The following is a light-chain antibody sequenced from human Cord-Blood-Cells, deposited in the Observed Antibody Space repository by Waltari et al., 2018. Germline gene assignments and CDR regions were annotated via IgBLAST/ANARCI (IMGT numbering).Light chain of an antibody. CDR3: CSYAGSSTV. CDR1: SSDVGSYNL. V-gene: IGLV2-23*01. J-gene: IGLJ3*02. CDR2: EGS. Sequence: QSALTQPASVSGSPGQSITISCTGTSSDVGSYNLVSWYQQHPGKAPQRMIYEGSKRHSGVSNRFSGSKSGNTASLTISGLRAEDGADYYCCSYAGSSTVFGGGTKLTVL.